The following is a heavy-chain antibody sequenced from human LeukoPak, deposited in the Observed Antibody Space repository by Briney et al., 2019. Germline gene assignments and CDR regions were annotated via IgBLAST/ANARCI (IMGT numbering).Heavy chain of an antibody. D-gene: IGHD2-2*01. CDR3: ARGYCSSTSCYHNWFDP. V-gene: IGHV4-61*02. CDR2: IYTSGST. Sequence: SETLSLTCTVSGYAISSGGFSWNWIRQPAGKGLEWIGRIYTSGSTNYNPSLKSRVTISVDTSKNQFSLKLSSVTAADTAVYYCARGYCSSTSCYHNWFDPWGQGTLVTVSS. J-gene: IGHJ5*02. CDR1: GYAISSGGFS.